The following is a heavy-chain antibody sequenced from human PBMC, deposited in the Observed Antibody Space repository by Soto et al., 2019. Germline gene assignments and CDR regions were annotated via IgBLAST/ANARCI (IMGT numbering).Heavy chain of an antibody. CDR2: INSDGSTT. CDR1: GFTLRSYW. Sequence: EVQLVESGGGLVQPGGSLRLSCGASGFTLRSYWMHWVRQAPGKGLVWVSNINSDGSTTNYADSAKGRFTISRDNAKNTLYLQMNSLSADAKAVYFCATLFISGRSLDHWGQGTLVTVSS. V-gene: IGHV3-74*01. D-gene: IGHD3-10*01. CDR3: ATLFISGRSLDH. J-gene: IGHJ4*02.